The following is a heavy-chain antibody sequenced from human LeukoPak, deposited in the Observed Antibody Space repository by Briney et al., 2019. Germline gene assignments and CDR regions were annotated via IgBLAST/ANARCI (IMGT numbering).Heavy chain of an antibody. CDR3: ARWGGTTQFYFDY. D-gene: IGHD3-16*01. J-gene: IGHJ4*02. Sequence: HPGGSLRLSCAASGFSLSNYGLHWVRQGPGKGLEWLAVINYDGSNRYYADSVKGRFTISKDSSENTLYLQMNGLRADDTAMYYCARWGGTTQFYFDYWGQGTLATVSS. V-gene: IGHV3-33*01. CDR1: GFSLSNYG. CDR2: INYDGSNR.